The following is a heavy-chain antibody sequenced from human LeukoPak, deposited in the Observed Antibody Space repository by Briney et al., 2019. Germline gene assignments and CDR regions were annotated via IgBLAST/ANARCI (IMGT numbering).Heavy chain of an antibody. V-gene: IGHV1-69*05. CDR3: VFDSSGYPYFDY. CDR2: IIPTFGTA. D-gene: IGHD3-22*01. J-gene: IGHJ4*02. CDR1: GGTFSSYA. Sequence: SVKVSCKASGGTFSSYAISWVRQAPGQGLEWMGRIIPTFGTANYAQKFQGRVTITTDESTSTAYMELSSLRSEDTAVYYCVFDSSGYPYFDYWGQGTLVTVSS.